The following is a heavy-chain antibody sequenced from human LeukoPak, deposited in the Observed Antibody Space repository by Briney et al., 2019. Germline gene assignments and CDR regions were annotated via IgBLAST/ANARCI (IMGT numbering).Heavy chain of an antibody. D-gene: IGHD3-22*01. J-gene: IGHJ4*02. CDR1: GFTFSRYW. CDR3: ARETYYYDSSGLD. CDR2: INSDGSST. V-gene: IGHV3-74*01. Sequence: GGSLRLSCAASGFTFSRYWMHWVRQAPGKGLVWVSRINSDGSSTTYADSVKGRFTISRDNAKNTLYMQMNSLRAEDTAVYYCARETYYYDSSGLDWGLGTLVTVSS.